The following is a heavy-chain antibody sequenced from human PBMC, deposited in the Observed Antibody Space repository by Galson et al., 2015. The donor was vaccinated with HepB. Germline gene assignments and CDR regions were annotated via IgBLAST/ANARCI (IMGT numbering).Heavy chain of an antibody. Sequence: SLRLSCAASGFTFNKFAMTWVRQAPQAPGEGLEWVSSTSSDAVNRYYTDSLKGRFTISRDNSKSTLYLQMHSLRAEDTAVYYCAKTTYGGSGKPYYFDSWGQGTLVTVSS. CDR1: GFTFNKFA. D-gene: IGHD4-23*01. CDR2: TSSDAVNR. V-gene: IGHV3-23*01. J-gene: IGHJ4*02. CDR3: AKTTYGGSGKPYYFDS.